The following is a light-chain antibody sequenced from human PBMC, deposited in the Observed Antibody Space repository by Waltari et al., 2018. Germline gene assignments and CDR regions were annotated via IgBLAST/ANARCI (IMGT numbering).Light chain of an antibody. J-gene: IGKJ2*01. Sequence: EIVMTQSPATLSVSPGERATLSCRASQSVSSNLAWDQQKPGQAPRLLSYGASTRATGIPARFSGSGSGTEFTLTISSLQSEDFAVYYCQQYNNWPPYTFGQGTKLEIK. CDR1: QSVSSN. CDR3: QQYNNWPPYT. CDR2: GAS. V-gene: IGKV3-15*01.